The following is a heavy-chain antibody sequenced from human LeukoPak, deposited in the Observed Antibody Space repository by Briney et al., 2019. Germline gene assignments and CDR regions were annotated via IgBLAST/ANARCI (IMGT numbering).Heavy chain of an antibody. V-gene: IGHV3-21*01. J-gene: IGHJ5*02. CDR3: ASFENWFDP. CDR2: ISSSSSYI. CDR1: GFTFSSYS. Sequence: PGGSLRLSCAASGFTFSSYSMNWVRQAPGKGLEWVSSISSSSSYIYYADSVKGRSTISRDNAKNSLYLQMNSLRAEDTAVYYCASFENWFDPWGQGTLVTVSS.